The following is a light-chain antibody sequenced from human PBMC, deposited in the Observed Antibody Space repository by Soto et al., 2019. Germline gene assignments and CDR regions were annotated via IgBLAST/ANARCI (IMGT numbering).Light chain of an antibody. V-gene: IGLV2-14*01. J-gene: IGLJ1*01. CDR2: QVT. CDR3: TSYSSSDIFYV. Sequence: HCVLTQPAYVSGSPGQALTISCTGTSSDIGGYYYVSWYQHHPGKAPKLLIYQVTNRPSRVSNRFSGSKSGNTASLTISGLQADDEADYYCTSYSSSDIFYVFGTGTKATVL. CDR1: SSDIGGYYY.